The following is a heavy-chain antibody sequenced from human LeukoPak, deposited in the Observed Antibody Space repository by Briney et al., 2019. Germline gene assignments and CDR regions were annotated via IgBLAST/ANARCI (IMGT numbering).Heavy chain of an antibody. CDR2: INPNSGDT. J-gene: IGHJ3*01. Sequence: GASVKVSCKASGYTFTGYYMHWVRQAPGQGLEWMGWINPNSGDTNYAQKFQGRVTMTRDTSISTAYMELNRLRSDDTAVYYCARPSSSWTTYDFWGQGTMVTVSS. CDR3: ARPSSSWTTYDF. V-gene: IGHV1-2*02. CDR1: GYTFTGYY. D-gene: IGHD6-13*01.